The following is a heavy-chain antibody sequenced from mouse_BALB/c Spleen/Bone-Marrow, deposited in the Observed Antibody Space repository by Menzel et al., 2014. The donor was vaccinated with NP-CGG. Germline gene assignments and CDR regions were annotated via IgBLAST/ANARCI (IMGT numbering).Heavy chain of an antibody. J-gene: IGHJ4*01. CDR2: IDPANGYT. CDR1: GFNIKDTY. V-gene: IGHV14-3*02. CDR3: ARDGVLWLRRDYDLDY. Sequence: VQLQQSGAELVKPGASVKLSCTASGFNIKDTYIHWVKQRPEQGLEWIGRIDPANGYTKCVPKFQDKATITADTSSNTAYLQLNSLTSENTAVYYCARDGVLWLRRDYDLDYWGQGTTVTVSS. D-gene: IGHD2-2*01.